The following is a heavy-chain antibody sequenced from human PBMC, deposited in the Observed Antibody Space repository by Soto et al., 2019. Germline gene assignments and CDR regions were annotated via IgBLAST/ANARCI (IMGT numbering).Heavy chain of an antibody. CDR1: GFTFSSYA. CDR2: IRSKANSYAT. Sequence: PGGSLRLSCAASGFTFSSYAMRWVRQASGKGLEWVGRIRSKANSYATAYAASVTGRFTISRDDSKNTAYLQMNSLKTEDTAVYYCTSSVGPYSSGKTYYFDYWGQGTLVTVSS. CDR3: TSSVGPYSSGKTYYFDY. J-gene: IGHJ4*02. D-gene: IGHD3-22*01. V-gene: IGHV3-73*01.